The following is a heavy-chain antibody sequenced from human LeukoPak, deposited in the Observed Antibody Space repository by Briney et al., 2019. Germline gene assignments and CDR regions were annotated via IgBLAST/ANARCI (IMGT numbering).Heavy chain of an antibody. CDR1: GYTLTELS. Sequence: ASVKVSCKVSGYTLTELSMHWVRQAPGKGLEWMGGFDPEDGETIYAQKFQGRVTMTEDTSTDTAYMELSSLRSEDTAVYYCATVPYLYGGNSGKYFQHWGQGTLVTVS. CDR2: FDPEDGET. CDR3: ATVPYLYGGNSGKYFQH. D-gene: IGHD4-23*01. V-gene: IGHV1-24*01. J-gene: IGHJ1*01.